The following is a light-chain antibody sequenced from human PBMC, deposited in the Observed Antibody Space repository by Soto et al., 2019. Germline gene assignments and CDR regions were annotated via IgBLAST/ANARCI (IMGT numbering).Light chain of an antibody. CDR3: QQYHNWPPFT. CDR1: ESVSSN. J-gene: IGKJ3*01. Sequence: EKVMTQSPATLSVSPGERATLSCRASESVSSNLAWYQQKPGQAPRLLIYGASTRATGIPARFSGSGSGTEFTLTISSLQSEDLAIYYCQQYHNWPPFTFGPGTKVDI. V-gene: IGKV3-15*01. CDR2: GAS.